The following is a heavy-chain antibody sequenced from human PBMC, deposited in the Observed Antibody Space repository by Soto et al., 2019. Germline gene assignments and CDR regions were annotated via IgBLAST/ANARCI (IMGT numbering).Heavy chain of an antibody. Sequence: EVQLLESGGGLVQPGGSLRLSCAASGFTFSSYAMSWVRQTPGKGLEWVSLISGSGFSTYYADSVKGRFTVSRDNSKNTIYLQMNSLRAEDTAVYYCAKDRVPAAQQLVLWYYYYSLDVWGQGTTVTVSS. CDR1: GFTFSSYA. D-gene: IGHD6-13*01. CDR2: ISGSGFST. J-gene: IGHJ6*02. CDR3: AKDRVPAAQQLVLWYYYYSLDV. V-gene: IGHV3-23*01.